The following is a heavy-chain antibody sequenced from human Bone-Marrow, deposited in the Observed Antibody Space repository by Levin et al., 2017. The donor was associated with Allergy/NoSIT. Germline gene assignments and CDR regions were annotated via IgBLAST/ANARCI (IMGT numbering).Heavy chain of an antibody. J-gene: IGHJ6*03. D-gene: IGHD6-19*01. CDR2: ISSSSSTI. V-gene: IGHV3-48*01. CDR1: GFTFSSYS. Sequence: LSLTCAASGFTFSSYSMNWVRQAPGKGLEWVSYISSSSSTIYYADSVKGRFTISRDNAKNSLYLQMNSLRAEDTAVYYCARAGIAVAQYYYYYYMDVWGKGTTVTVSS. CDR3: ARAGIAVAQYYYYYYMDV.